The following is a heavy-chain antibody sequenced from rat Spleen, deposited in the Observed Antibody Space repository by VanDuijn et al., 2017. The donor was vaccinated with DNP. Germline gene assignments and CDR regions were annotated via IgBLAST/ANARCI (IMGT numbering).Heavy chain of an antibody. Sequence: EVKLVESGGGLVQPGRSLKLSCAASGFNFNDYWMGWVRQAPGKGLEWIGQINKHSSIINYIPSLKEKITISRDNAQNTLYLQMSKLGSEDTAIYYCAKGPNYGGWSDYFDYWGQGVMVTVSS. CDR1: GFNFNDYW. D-gene: IGHD1-11*01. V-gene: IGHV4-2*01. CDR3: AKGPNYGGWSDYFDY. CDR2: INKHSSII. J-gene: IGHJ2*01.